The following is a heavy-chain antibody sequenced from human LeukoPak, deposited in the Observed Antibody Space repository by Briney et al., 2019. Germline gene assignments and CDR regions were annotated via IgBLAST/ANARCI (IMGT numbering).Heavy chain of an antibody. J-gene: IGHJ4*02. CDR3: ARGLWAPRFDC. D-gene: IGHD1-26*01. Sequence: SETLSLTCAVYGGSFSGYYWSWIRQPPGKGLERIGEINHSGSTNYNPSLKSRVTISVDTSKNQFSLKLSSVTAADTAVYFCARGLWAPRFDCWGQGTLVTVSS. V-gene: IGHV4-34*01. CDR2: INHSGST. CDR1: GGSFSGYY.